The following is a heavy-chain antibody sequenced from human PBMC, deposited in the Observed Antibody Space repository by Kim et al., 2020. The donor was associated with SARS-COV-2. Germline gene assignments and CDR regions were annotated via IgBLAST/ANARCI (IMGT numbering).Heavy chain of an antibody. Sequence: NYAPRFKDRVMMTADYSTDTAYMELRSLRSDDTAIYYCARMHGYYQYMDVWGEGTTVTVSS. D-gene: IGHD3-3*01. V-gene: IGHV1-18*01. CDR3: ARMHGYYQYMDV. J-gene: IGHJ6*03.